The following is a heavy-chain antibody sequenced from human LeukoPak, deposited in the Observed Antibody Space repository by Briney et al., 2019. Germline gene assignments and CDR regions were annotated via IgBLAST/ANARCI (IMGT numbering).Heavy chain of an antibody. CDR3: TRVGYIDEGIDY. D-gene: IGHD5-24*01. CDR1: GFIFSNYG. CDR2: ISASGSAT. V-gene: IGHV3-21*06. Sequence: PGGSLRLSSAASGFIFSNYGMNWVRQAPGKGLEWVAAISASGSATSYADSVRGRFTISRDNAKNSLYLQMNSLRAEDTAIYYCTRVGYIDEGIDYWGQGTLVTVSS. J-gene: IGHJ4*02.